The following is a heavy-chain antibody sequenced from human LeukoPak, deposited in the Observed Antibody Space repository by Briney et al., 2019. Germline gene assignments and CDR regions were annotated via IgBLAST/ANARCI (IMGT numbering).Heavy chain of an antibody. CDR2: ISTNGDDT. V-gene: IGHV3-64D*06. J-gene: IGHJ5*02. CDR1: GLTFSSYG. D-gene: IGHD5-12*01. CDR3: VKEESSAYQT. Sequence: PGGSLRLSCSASGLTFSSYGMHWVRQAPGKGLEYVSAISTNGDDTYYADSVKGRFSISRDNSKSTLYLQMSTLRAEDTAIYYCVKEESSAYQTWGQGTLVTVSS.